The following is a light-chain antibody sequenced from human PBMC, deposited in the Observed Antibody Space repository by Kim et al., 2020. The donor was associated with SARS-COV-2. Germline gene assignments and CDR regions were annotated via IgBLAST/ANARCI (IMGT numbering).Light chain of an antibody. CDR3: QAWDSRTVI. Sequence: YELTQPPSVSVSPGQTASITCSGDKLGDKYACWYQQKPGQSPVLVIYEGTERPSGIPERFSGSKSGTTATLTISGTQAMDEADYYCQAWDSRTVIFGGGTQLTVL. J-gene: IGLJ2*01. CDR2: EGT. CDR1: KLGDKY. V-gene: IGLV3-1*01.